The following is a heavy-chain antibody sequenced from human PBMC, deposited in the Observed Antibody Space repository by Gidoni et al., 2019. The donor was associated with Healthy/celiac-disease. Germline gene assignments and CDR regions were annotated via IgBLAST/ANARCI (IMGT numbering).Heavy chain of an antibody. D-gene: IGHD3-22*01. CDR3: ATPPPAYYDSSGYYREFDY. V-gene: IGHV1-24*01. CDR2: FDPEDGET. J-gene: IGHJ4*02. Sequence: QVQLVQSGAEVKKPGASVKVSCKVSGYTLTELSMHWVRQAPGKGLEWMGGFDPEDGETIYAQKFQGRVTMTEDTSTDTAYMELSSLRSEDTAVYYCATPPPAYYDSSGYYREFDYWGQGTLVTVSS. CDR1: GYTLTELS.